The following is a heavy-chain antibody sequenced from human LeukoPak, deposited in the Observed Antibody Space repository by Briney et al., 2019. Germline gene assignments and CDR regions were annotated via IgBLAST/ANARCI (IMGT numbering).Heavy chain of an antibody. D-gene: IGHD2-15*01. CDR2: IWYDGSNK. CDR3: ARDRASVVVVAATLNQPDAFDI. J-gene: IGHJ3*02. CDR1: GFTFSSYG. V-gene: IGHV3-33*01. Sequence: GGSLRLSCAASGFTFSSYGMHWVRQAPGKGLEWVAVIWYDGSNKYYADSVKGRFTISRDNSKNTLYLQMNSLRAEDTAVYYCARDRASVVVVAATLNQPDAFDIWGQGTMVTVSS.